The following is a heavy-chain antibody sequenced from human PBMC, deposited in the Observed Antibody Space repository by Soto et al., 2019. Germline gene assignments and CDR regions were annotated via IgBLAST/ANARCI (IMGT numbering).Heavy chain of an antibody. V-gene: IGHV4-30-2*01. J-gene: IGHJ4*02. D-gene: IGHD4-17*01. CDR1: GGSISSGGYS. Sequence: SETLSLTCAVSGGSISSGGYSWSWIRQPPGKGLEWIGYIYHSESTYYNPSLKSRVTISVDRSKNQFSLKLSSVTAADTAVHYCARAVGGRLPFDYWGQGTLVTVSS. CDR3: ARAVGGRLPFDY. CDR2: IYHSEST.